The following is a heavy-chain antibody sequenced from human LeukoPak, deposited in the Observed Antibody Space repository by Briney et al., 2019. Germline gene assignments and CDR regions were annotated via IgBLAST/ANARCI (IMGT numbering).Heavy chain of an antibody. CDR2: IYYSGST. CDR3: ARHSLGRSGWYSPFDN. CDR1: GGSISSSSYY. V-gene: IGHV4-39*01. Sequence: RTSETPSLTCTVSGGSISSSSYYWGWIRQPPGKGLEWIGSIYYSGSTYNNPSLKSRVTISVDTSKKQFSLKLSSVTAADTAVYYCARHSLGRSGWYSPFDNWGQGTLVTVSS. D-gene: IGHD6-19*01. J-gene: IGHJ4*02.